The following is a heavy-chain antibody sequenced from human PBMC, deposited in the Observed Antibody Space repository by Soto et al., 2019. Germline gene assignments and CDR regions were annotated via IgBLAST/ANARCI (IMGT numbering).Heavy chain of an antibody. D-gene: IGHD1-7*01. CDR3: ARETTGEQIDY. V-gene: IGHV3-33*01. CDR2: IWYDGSNK. CDR1: GFTFSSYG. J-gene: IGHJ4*02. Sequence: QVQLVESGGGVVQPGRSLRLSCAASGFTFSSYGMHWVRQAPGKGLEWVAVIWYDGSNKYYADSVKGRFTISRDNSKNTLYLQMNSLRAEDTAVDYCARETTGEQIDYWGQGTLVTVSS.